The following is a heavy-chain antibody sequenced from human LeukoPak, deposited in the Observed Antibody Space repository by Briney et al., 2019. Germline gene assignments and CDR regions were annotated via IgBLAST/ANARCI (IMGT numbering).Heavy chain of an antibody. CDR3: ARDGTSIVGSLDY. J-gene: IGHJ4*02. D-gene: IGHD1-26*01. CDR1: GFIFDTYG. Sequence: PGGSLRLSCAASGFIFDTYGMHWVRQAPGKGLEWVAVIWYDGGKKYYADSVKGRFTISRDNAKNSLYLQMNSLRAEDTAVYYCARDGTSIVGSLDYWGQGTLVTVSS. CDR2: IWYDGGKK. V-gene: IGHV3-33*01.